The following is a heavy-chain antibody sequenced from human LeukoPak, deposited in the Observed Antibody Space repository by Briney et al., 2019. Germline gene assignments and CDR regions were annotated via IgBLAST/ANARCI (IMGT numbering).Heavy chain of an antibody. D-gene: IGHD4-17*01. CDR3: ARANDYVDRNWFDP. CDR2: INYSGTT. Sequence: SETLSLTCTASGGSISSSGYYWGWIRQPPGKGLEWIASINYSGTTYYNPSLKSRVTISVDTSKNQFSLKLSSVTAADTAVYYCARANDYVDRNWFDPWGQGTLVTVSS. V-gene: IGHV4-39*07. J-gene: IGHJ5*02. CDR1: GGSISSSGYY.